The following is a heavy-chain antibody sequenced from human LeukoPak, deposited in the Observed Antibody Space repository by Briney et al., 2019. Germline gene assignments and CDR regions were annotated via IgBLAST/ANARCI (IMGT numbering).Heavy chain of an antibody. V-gene: IGHV4-39*01. CDR1: GFTFSSYA. D-gene: IGHD2-15*01. CDR2: TYYRGTT. J-gene: IGHJ5*02. CDR3: ARHAPGDIVVQIPAPTRWFDP. Sequence: PGGSLRLSCAASGFTFSSYAMSWVRQAPGKGLEWMGSTYYRGTTYYNPSVESRVTISADTSKNQLSLKLSSVTAADTAVYYCARHAPGDIVVQIPAPTRWFDPWGQGTLVTVSS.